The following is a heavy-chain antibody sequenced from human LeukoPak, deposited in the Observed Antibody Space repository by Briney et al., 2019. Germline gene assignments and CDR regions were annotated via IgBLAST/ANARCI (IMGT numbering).Heavy chain of an antibody. J-gene: IGHJ4*02. D-gene: IGHD6-25*01. Sequence: SETLSLTCSVSGDSISYFYWSWIRQAAGKGLEWIGRISGSGSTDYNASLKSRVTISLDTSKNHFSLKLTSVTAADTAIYYCATKKTTPRSGFDYWGQGTLVTVSS. CDR1: GDSISYFY. CDR2: ISGSGST. V-gene: IGHV4-4*07. CDR3: ATKKTTPRSGFDY.